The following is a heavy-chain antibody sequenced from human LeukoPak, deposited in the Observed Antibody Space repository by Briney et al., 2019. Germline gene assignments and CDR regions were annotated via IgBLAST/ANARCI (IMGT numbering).Heavy chain of an antibody. J-gene: IGHJ4*02. CDR3: VRQFDY. CDR1: GFTVSNTY. Sequence: GGSLRLSCAASGFTVSNTYMSWVRQAPGKGLEWVSVIYSGGSTYYAESVKGRFTISRDNSKNTLYLQMNSLRDEDAAVYYCVRQFDYWGQGTLVTVSS. V-gene: IGHV3-66*04. CDR2: IYSGGST.